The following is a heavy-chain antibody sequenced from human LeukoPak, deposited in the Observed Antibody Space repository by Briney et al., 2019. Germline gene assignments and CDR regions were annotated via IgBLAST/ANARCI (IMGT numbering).Heavy chain of an antibody. Sequence: GASVKVSCKASGYTFTGYFIHWVRQAPGQGLEWMGRINPNSGGTNSAQKFQGRVTMTRDTSISTAYMELSRLRSDDRAVYYCARGNSYGFDYWGQGTLVTVSS. V-gene: IGHV1-2*06. J-gene: IGHJ4*02. D-gene: IGHD5-18*01. CDR3: ARGNSYGFDY. CDR1: GYTFTGYF. CDR2: INPNSGGT.